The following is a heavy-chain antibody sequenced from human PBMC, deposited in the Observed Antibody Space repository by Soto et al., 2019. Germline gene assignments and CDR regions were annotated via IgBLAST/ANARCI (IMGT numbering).Heavy chain of an antibody. CDR3: AMTTLMVYAMGPYYFDY. D-gene: IGHD2-8*01. CDR1: GFTFSSYA. J-gene: IGHJ4*02. CDR2: ISGSGGST. Sequence: PGGSLRLSCAASGFTFSSYAMSWVRQAPGKGLEWVSAISGSGGSTYYADSVKGRFTISRDNSKNTLYLQMNSLRAEDTAVYYCAMTTLMVYAMGPYYFDYWGQGTLVTVSS. V-gene: IGHV3-23*01.